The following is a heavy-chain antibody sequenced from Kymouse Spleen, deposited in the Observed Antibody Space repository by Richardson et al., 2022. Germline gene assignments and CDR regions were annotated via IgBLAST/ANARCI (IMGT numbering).Heavy chain of an antibody. J-gene: IGHJ6*02. V-gene: IGHV4-31*03. CDR2: IYYSGST. CDR1: GGSISSGGYY. CDR3: TRGGSPYYYYGMDV. Sequence: QVQLQESGPGLVKPSQTLSLTCTVSGGSISSGGYYWSWIRQHPGKGLEWIGYIYYSGSTYYNPSLKSRVTISVDTSKNQFSLKLSSVTAADTAVYYCTRGGSPYYYYGMDVWGQGTTVTVSS. D-gene: IGHD3-10*01.